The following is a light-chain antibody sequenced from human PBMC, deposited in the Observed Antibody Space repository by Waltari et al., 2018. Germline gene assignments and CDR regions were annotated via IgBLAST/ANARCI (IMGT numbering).Light chain of an antibody. CDR1: GNTANN. Sequence: EIWLTQSPDTLSLSPGETATLSYSASGNTANNLSWYQQKPSQVPRILMIAASPRASGTPAMFRGSGYGTEVTLTISSLQSDDAAVYYCQQYNGWPPMYRFGQGTKLEIK. J-gene: IGKJ2*03. V-gene: IGKV3-15*01. CDR2: AAS. CDR3: QQYNGWPPMYR.